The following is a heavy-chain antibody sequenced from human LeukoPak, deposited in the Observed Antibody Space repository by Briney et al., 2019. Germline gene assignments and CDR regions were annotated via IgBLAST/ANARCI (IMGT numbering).Heavy chain of an antibody. CDR1: GFTFSNYG. J-gene: IGHJ4*02. CDR3: AKAVLRFLEWSYFDC. D-gene: IGHD3-3*01. CDR2: ISASAGST. V-gene: IGHV3-23*01. Sequence: GGSLRLSCAASGFTFSNYGMSWVRQAPGKGLEWVSTISASAGSTYYADSVKGRFTITRDNSRNTLFLQMNSLRAEDTAVYYCAKAVLRFLEWSYFDCWGQGTLVTVSS.